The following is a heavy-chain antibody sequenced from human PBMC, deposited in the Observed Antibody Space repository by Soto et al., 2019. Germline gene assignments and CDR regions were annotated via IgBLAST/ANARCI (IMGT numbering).Heavy chain of an antibody. D-gene: IGHD3-3*01. Sequence: TSETLSLTCTVSGGSISSYYWSWIRQPPGKGLEWIGYIYYSGSTNYNPSLKSRVTISVDTSKNQFSLKLSSVTAADTAVYYCARIRFLERGAYYYYYYGMDVWGQGTTVTVSS. CDR3: ARIRFLERGAYYYYYYGMDV. V-gene: IGHV4-59*01. CDR1: GGSISSYY. CDR2: IYYSGST. J-gene: IGHJ6*02.